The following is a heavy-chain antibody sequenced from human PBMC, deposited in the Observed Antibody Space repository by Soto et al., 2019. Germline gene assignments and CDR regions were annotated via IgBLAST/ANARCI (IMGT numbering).Heavy chain of an antibody. D-gene: IGHD2-21*01. J-gene: IGHJ4*02. CDR2: IKSQASGGTI. V-gene: IGHV3-15*07. Sequence: GGSLELSSGAAYVTFVYAWIRWVRQAPRKRLEWVGRIKSQASGGTIDYAAPVKGRFTISRDDSKNTVYLQMDSLKTEDTAVYYCTHLLSLAHPYSYLWGQGTQVTVSS. CDR3: THLLSLAHPYSYL. CDR1: YVTFVYAW.